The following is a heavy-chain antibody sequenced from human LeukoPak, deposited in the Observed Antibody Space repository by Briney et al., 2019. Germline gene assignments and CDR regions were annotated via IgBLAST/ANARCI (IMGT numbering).Heavy chain of an antibody. CDR3: ARMSGSRLPGY. CDR1: GFTFSSHS. CDR2: IRSSSSAR. J-gene: IGHJ4*02. D-gene: IGHD3-3*01. V-gene: IGHV3-48*01. Sequence: PGGSLRLSCAASGFTFSSHSMNWVRQAPGKGLEWVSYIRSSSSARYYADSVKGRFTISRDDARNSLYLQMNSLRAEDTAVYYCARMSGSRLPGYWGQGALVTVSS.